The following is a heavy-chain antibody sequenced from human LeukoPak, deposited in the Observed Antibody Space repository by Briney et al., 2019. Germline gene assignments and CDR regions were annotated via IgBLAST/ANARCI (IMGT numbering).Heavy chain of an antibody. CDR1: GYTFTSYY. CDR2: INPSGGST. CDR3: ARDKPSSFGYSSSWAFDY. V-gene: IGHV1-46*01. J-gene: IGHJ4*02. D-gene: IGHD6-13*01. Sequence: ASVKVSCKASGYTFTSYYMHWVRQAPGQGLEWMGIINPSGGSTSYAQKFQGRVTMTRDTSTSTVYMELSSLRSEDTAVYYRARDKPSSFGYSSSWAFDYWGQGTLVTVSS.